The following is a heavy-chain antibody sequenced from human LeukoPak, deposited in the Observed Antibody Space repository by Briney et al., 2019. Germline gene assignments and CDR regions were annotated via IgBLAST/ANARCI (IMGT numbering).Heavy chain of an antibody. CDR3: ARRPGYSVYYYYMDV. CDR2: INHSGST. J-gene: IGHJ6*03. Sequence: SETLSLTCAVYGGSFSGYYWSWIRQPPGKGLEWIGEINHSGSTNYNPSLKSRVTISVDTSKNQFSLKLSSVTAADTAVYYCARRPGYSVYYYYMDVWGKGTTVTISS. V-gene: IGHV4-34*01. CDR1: GGSFSGYY. D-gene: IGHD6-13*01.